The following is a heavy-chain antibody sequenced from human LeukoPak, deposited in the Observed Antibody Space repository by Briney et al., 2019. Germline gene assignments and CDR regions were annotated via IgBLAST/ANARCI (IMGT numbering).Heavy chain of an antibody. CDR2: VRSKTNNYAT. J-gene: IGHJ3*02. CDR1: GFTFSGFA. V-gene: IGHV3-73*01. D-gene: IGHD2-8*02. Sequence: GGSLRLSCAASGFTFSGFAMHWVRQASGKGLEWVGRVRSKTNNYATAYAASVKGRFTISRDDSKNTAYLQMNSLKTEDTAVYYCVRDGGVLGNVFDIWGQGTMVTVSS. CDR3: VRDGGVLGNVFDI.